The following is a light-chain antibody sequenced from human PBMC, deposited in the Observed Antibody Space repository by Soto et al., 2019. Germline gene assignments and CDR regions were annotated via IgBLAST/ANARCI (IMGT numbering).Light chain of an antibody. CDR1: QSISNY. Sequence: DLQMTQSPSSLSASVGDRVTITCRASQSISNYLNWYQQKPGKAPNLLIYAASSLRSGVPSRFSGIGSGTDFTLTISSLQPEDFAAYYCQQSYNTPITFGQGTRLEIK. CDR3: QQSYNTPIT. CDR2: AAS. V-gene: IGKV1-39*01. J-gene: IGKJ5*01.